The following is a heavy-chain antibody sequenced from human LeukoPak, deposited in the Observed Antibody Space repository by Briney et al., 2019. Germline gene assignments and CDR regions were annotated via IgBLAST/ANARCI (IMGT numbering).Heavy chain of an antibody. CDR1: GFTFSTYW. CDR2: IRKDGSGI. J-gene: IGHJ3*02. V-gene: IGHV3-7*03. CDR3: ARDTGSKTPGTIVGATGDAFDI. Sequence: GGSLRLSCAASGFTFSTYWMSWVRQAPGKGLEWVANIRKDGSGIHYVDSVKGRFTISRDNVENTLFLQMNSLRVEDTAVYYCARDTGSKTPGTIVGATGDAFDIWGQGTMVTVSS. D-gene: IGHD1-26*01.